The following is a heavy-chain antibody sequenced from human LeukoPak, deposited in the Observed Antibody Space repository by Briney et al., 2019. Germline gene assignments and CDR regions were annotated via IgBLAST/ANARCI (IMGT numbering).Heavy chain of an antibody. CDR1: GFTFSSCW. CDR3: ARVGAYYDSSGYYYY. J-gene: IGHJ4*02. V-gene: IGHV3-74*01. Sequence: PGGSLRLSCAASGFTFSSCWMHWVRQAPGKGLVWVSRINSDGSSTSYADSVKGRFTISRDNAKNTLYLQMNSLRAEDTAVYYCARVGAYYDSSGYYYYWGQGTLVTVSS. CDR2: INSDGSST. D-gene: IGHD3-22*01.